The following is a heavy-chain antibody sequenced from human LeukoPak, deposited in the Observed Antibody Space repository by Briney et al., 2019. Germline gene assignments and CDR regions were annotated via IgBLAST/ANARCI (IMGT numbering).Heavy chain of an antibody. CDR1: GGSISSGGYS. J-gene: IGHJ3*02. D-gene: IGHD2-21*02. Sequence: SETLSLTCAVSGGSISSGGYSWGWIRQPPGKGLEWIGYIYHSGSTYYNPSLKSRVTISVDRSKNQFSLKLSSVTAADTAVYYCARDCGGDCYSWAFDIWGQGTMVTVSS. V-gene: IGHV4-30-2*01. CDR2: IYHSGST. CDR3: ARDCGGDCYSWAFDI.